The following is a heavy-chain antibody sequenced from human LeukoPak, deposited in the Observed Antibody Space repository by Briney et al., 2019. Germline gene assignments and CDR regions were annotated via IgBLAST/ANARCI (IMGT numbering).Heavy chain of an antibody. CDR3: AKDLRDSGWYLGWYFDL. CDR2: ISGSGGST. J-gene: IGHJ2*01. V-gene: IGHV3-23*01. D-gene: IGHD6-19*01. CDR1: GFTFSSYA. Sequence: GGSLRLSCAASGFTFSSYAMSWVRQAPGKGLEWVSAISGSGGSTYYADSVKGRFTISRDNSKNTLYLQMNSLRAEDTAVYYCAKDLRDSGWYLGWYFDLWGRGTLVTVSS.